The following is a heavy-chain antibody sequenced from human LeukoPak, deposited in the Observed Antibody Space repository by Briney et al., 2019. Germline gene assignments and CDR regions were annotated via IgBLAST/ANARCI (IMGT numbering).Heavy chain of an antibody. J-gene: IGHJ4*02. Sequence: GGSLRLSCAASGFTFSSYGMNWVRQAPGKGLEWVSSISSSSSYIYYADSVKGRFTISRDNAKNSLYLQMNSLRAEDTAVYYCARGGPRLGYCSSTSCSIPYYFDYWGQGTLVTVSS. CDR1: GFTFSSYG. CDR2: ISSSSSYI. V-gene: IGHV3-21*01. CDR3: ARGGPRLGYCSSTSCSIPYYFDY. D-gene: IGHD2-2*01.